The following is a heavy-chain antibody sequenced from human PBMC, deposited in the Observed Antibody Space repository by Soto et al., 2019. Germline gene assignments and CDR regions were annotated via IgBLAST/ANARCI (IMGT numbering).Heavy chain of an antibody. Sequence: ASVKVSCKASGYTFTSYYMHWVRQAPGQGLEWMGIINPSGGSTSYAQKFQGRVTMTRDTSTSTVYMELSSLRSEDTAVYYCARDYEETVSTFGGVIVKGYFDYWGQGTLVPVSS. D-gene: IGHD3-16*02. CDR1: GYTFTSYY. J-gene: IGHJ4*02. CDR2: INPSGGST. CDR3: ARDYEETVSTFGGVIVKGYFDY. V-gene: IGHV1-46*01.